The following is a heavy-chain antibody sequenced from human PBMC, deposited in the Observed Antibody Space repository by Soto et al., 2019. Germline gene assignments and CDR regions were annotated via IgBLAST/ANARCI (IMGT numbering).Heavy chain of an antibody. CDR1: GGTISSYA. CDR2: IISIFGTA. Sequence: QVQLVQSGAEVKKPGTSVKVSCKVSGGTISSYAISWVRQAPGQGLEWMGEIISIFGTAMYAQKFQGRVTIIADESASTAYMELSSLRSDDTAVYYCARGGKERFRGSGMDVWGQGTTVTVSS. V-gene: IGHV1-69*01. D-gene: IGHD1-1*01. J-gene: IGHJ6*02. CDR3: ARGGKERFRGSGMDV.